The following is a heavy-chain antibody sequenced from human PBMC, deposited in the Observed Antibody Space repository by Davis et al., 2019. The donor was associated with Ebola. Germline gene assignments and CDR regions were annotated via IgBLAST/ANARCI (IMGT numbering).Heavy chain of an antibody. V-gene: IGHV4-39*01. CDR1: GGSIRDTTDY. J-gene: IGHJ4*02. CDR2: IHHSGRT. CDR3: ARQIGSGKWCFDY. Sequence: MPSETLSLTCTVSGGSIRDTTDYWWGWIRQPPGKGLEWIGSIHHSGRTYYNPSLKSRVAMSVDTSKNHFSLNLNSMTAADTTVYYCARQIGSGKWCFDYWGQGIPVTVSS. D-gene: IGHD3-10*01.